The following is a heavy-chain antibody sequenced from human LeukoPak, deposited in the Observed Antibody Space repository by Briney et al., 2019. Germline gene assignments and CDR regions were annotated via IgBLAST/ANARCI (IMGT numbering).Heavy chain of an antibody. Sequence: GGSLRLSCAATGFTFSTYAMTWVRQAPGKGLEWVSLISGTGGSTYYADSVKGRFTISRDNSKNTLYLQMNSLRAEDTAVYYCAKDYEPLVGVHRWGDWFDPWGQGTLVTVSS. CDR2: ISGTGGST. CDR3: AKDYEPLVGVHRWGDWFDP. J-gene: IGHJ5*02. CDR1: GFTFSTYA. V-gene: IGHV3-23*01. D-gene: IGHD1-26*01.